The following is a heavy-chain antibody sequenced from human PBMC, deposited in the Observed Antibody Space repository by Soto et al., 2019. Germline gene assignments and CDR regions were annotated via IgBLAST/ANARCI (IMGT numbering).Heavy chain of an antibody. CDR3: ATYHTPLYPHNKRTQYKSYIVT. CDR1: SKAFSGYY. CDR2: ISHSGST. Sequence: PSQDLSVTRAVYSKAFSGYYSRWIPHPPEKELEWFGEISHSGSTNYNPSVKSRVTISVARSKSEFSLKLSSVTAPDTAVCYCATYHTPLYPHNKRTQYKSYIVTWDKGTTVTV. D-gene: IGHD1-26*01. J-gene: IGHJ6*03. V-gene: IGHV4-34*01.